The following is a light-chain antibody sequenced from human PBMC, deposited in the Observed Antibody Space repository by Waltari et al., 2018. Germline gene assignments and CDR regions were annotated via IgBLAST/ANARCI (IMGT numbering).Light chain of an antibody. J-gene: IGKJ4*01. Sequence: VMIQSPLSLSVTTGQSASISCKYRQSLLHSDGKTYLNWYLQKPGQPPHLLIHEVSKRFSGVPDRFSGGGSGTDFTLKISRVEAEDVGIYYCMQTTLLPLTFGGGTKVEIK. CDR2: EVS. CDR1: QSLLHSDGKTY. V-gene: IGKV2D-29*01. CDR3: MQTTLLPLT.